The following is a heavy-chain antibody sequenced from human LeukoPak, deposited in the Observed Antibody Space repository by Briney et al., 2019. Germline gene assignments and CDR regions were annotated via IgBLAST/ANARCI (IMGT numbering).Heavy chain of an antibody. J-gene: IGHJ4*02. Sequence: PGGSLRLSCAASGFTVSSNYMSWVRQAPGKGLEWVSVIYSGGSTYYADSVKGRFTISRDNSKNTLYLQMNSLRAEDTAVYYCAKVGDIVVVPAAIGADYWGQGTLVTVSS. V-gene: IGHV3-53*01. D-gene: IGHD2-2*01. CDR3: AKVGDIVVVPAAIGADY. CDR1: GFTVSSNY. CDR2: IYSGGST.